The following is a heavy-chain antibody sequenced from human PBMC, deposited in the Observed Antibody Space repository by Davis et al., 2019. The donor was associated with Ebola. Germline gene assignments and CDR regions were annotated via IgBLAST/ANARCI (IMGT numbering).Heavy chain of an antibody. CDR3: ASGGGRYCSTTSSAQDAFDV. V-gene: IGHV3-11*06. Sequence: FRYSHFYLRWIRHPPEKGLERISFIRGATGYTQYADSVEGRFTVSRDNAKKSLYLQLNSLRAEDTATYSCASGGGRYCSTTSSAQDAFDVWGQGTVVTVSS. J-gene: IGHJ3*01. CDR2: IRGATGYT. D-gene: IGHD2-2*01. CDR1: FRYSHFY.